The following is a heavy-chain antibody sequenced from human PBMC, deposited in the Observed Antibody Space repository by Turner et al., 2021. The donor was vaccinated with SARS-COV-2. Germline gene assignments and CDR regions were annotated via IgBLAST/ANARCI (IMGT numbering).Heavy chain of an antibody. CDR2: IWYDGSNK. Sequence: QVQLVESGGGVVQPGRSMRRPCSPSGFTFSSYAMHWVRQAPGKGLEWVAVIWYDGSNKYYADSVKGRFTISRDNSKNTLYLQMNSLSAEDTAVYYCARDGAGYYDSSGKLDYWGQGTLVTVSS. CDR3: ARDGAGYYDSSGKLDY. CDR1: GFTFSSYA. J-gene: IGHJ4*02. D-gene: IGHD3-22*01. V-gene: IGHV3-33*01.